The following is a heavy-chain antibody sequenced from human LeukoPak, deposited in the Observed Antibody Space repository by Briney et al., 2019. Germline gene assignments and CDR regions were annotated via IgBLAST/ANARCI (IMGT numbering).Heavy chain of an antibody. D-gene: IGHD1-1*01. CDR3: AKGRNWNRNAFDI. CDR1: GFTFSSSA. J-gene: IGHJ3*02. V-gene: IGHV3-23*01. Sequence: GGSLRLSCAGSGFTFSSSAMTWVRQAPGKGLEWVSAISGSGGTTYYADSVKGRFTISRDNSKNTLFLQMNSLRAEVTAVYYCAKGRNWNRNAFDIWGQGTMLTVSS. CDR2: ISGSGGTT.